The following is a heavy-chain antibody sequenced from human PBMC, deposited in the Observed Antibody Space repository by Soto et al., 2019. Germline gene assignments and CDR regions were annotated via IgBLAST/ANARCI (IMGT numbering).Heavy chain of an antibody. D-gene: IGHD6-13*01. CDR3: AKTSPYSSGWYSPIFVY. CDR1: GFSFSDYA. CDR2: ISESGGST. J-gene: IGHJ4*02. Sequence: SLRLSCAASGFSFSDYAMSWVRQAPGKGLEWVSVISESGGSTHYADSVRGRFTVSXXXXXXSXSXRXXXXRDXDTAVYFCAKTSPYSSGWYSPIFVYWAQ. V-gene: IGHV3-23*01.